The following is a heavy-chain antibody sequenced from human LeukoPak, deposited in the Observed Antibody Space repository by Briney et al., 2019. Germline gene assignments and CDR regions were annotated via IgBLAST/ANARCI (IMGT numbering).Heavy chain of an antibody. D-gene: IGHD1-26*01. V-gene: IGHV1-69*05. J-gene: IGHJ6*02. Sequence: ASVKVSCKASGGTFSSYAISWVRQAPGQGLECMGGIIPIFGTANYAQKFQGWVTMTRNTSISTAYMELSSLRSEDTAVYYCARVGELLGYYYYGMDVWGQGTTVTVSS. CDR1: GGTFSSYA. CDR3: ARVGELLGYYYYGMDV. CDR2: IIPIFGTA.